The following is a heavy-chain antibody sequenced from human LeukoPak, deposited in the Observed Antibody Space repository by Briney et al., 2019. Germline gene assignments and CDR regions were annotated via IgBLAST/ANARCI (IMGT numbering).Heavy chain of an antibody. D-gene: IGHD6-13*01. CDR1: GGSISTSSYY. J-gene: IGHJ5*02. Sequence: PSETLSLTCAVSGGSISTSSYYWGWIRQPPGKGLEWIVSIYYTGSTYYNPSLRSRVTISADTSKNQFSLKLRSVTVADTAVYYCARQGWGAGYGTTWYLRWFDPWGQGTLVTVSS. CDR2: IYYTGST. V-gene: IGHV4-39*01. CDR3: ARQGWGAGYGTTWYLRWFDP.